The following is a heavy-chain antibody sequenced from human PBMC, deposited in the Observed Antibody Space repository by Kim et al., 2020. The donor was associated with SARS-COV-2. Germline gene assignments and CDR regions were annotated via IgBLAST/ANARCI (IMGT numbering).Heavy chain of an antibody. J-gene: IGHJ6*02. Sequence: TTYPAAVKGGFTLSRDNAKNTLYLQMNSLRAEDTAVYYCIRVSSGVMDVWGQGTTVTVSS. CDR2: T. D-gene: IGHD3-3*01. V-gene: IGHV3-74*01. CDR3: IRVSSGVMDV.